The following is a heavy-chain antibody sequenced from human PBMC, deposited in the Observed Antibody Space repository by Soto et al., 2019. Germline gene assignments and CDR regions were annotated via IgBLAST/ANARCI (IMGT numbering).Heavy chain of an antibody. V-gene: IGHV3-23*01. CDR2: IIGSDGGT. J-gene: IGHJ6*03. D-gene: IGHD3-10*01. Sequence: EVQLLESGGGLVQPGGSLRLSCAASGFTFSSYAMSWVRQAPGEGLEWVSIIGSDGGTFYVDSVGGRFTISRDNSKNTLYLQMNSLRAEDMAVYDCARGLNMVRGVTSYYMDVWGKGTTVTVSS. CDR1: GFTFSSYA. CDR3: ARGLNMVRGVTSYYMDV.